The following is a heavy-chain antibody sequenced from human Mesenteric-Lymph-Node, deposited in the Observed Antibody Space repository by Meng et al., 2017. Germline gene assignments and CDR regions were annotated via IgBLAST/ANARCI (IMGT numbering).Heavy chain of an antibody. D-gene: IGHD3-3*01. J-gene: IGHJ4*02. CDR2: INSDGSST. CDR1: GFTFSSYW. CDR3: ARAHYDFWSGYLDFDY. Sequence: GESLKISCAASGFTFSSYWMHWVRQAPGKGLVWVSRINSDGSSTSYADSVKGRFTISRDNAKNTLYLQMNSLRAEDTAVYYCARAHYDFWSGYLDFDYWGQGTLVTVSS. V-gene: IGHV3-74*01.